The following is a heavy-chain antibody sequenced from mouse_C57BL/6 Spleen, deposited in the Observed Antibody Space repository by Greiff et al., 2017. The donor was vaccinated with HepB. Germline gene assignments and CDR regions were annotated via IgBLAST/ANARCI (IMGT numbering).Heavy chain of an antibody. J-gene: IGHJ2*01. CDR3: ATSFYYGNYFDY. V-gene: IGHV2-2*01. D-gene: IGHD2-1*01. CDR1: GFSLTSYG. CDR2: IWSGGST. Sequence: VQLQESGPGLVQPSQSLSITCTVSGFSLTSYGVHWVRQSPGKGLEWLGVIWSGGSTDYNAAFISRLSISKDNSKSQVFFKMNSLQADDTAIYYCATSFYYGNYFDYWGQGTTLTVSS.